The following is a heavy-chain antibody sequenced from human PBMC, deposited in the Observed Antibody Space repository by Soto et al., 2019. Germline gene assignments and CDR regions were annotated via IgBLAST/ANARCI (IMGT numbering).Heavy chain of an antibody. V-gene: IGHV1-18*01. D-gene: IGHD2-15*01. J-gene: IGHJ6*02. CDR2: ISAYNGNT. CDR1: GYTFTSYG. Sequence: GASVKVSCKASGYTFTSYGISWVRQAPGQGFEWMGWISAYNGNTNYAQKLQGRVTMTTDTSTSTAYMELRSLRSDDTAVYYCAREYCSGGSCYSHYYYGMDVWGQGTTVTV. CDR3: AREYCSGGSCYSHYYYGMDV.